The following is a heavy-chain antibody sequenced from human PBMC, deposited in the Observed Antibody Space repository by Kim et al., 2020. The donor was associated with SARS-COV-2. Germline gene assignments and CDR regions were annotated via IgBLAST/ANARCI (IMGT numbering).Heavy chain of an antibody. CDR1: GGSFSGYY. J-gene: IGHJ5*02. CDR3: ARVRLLWFGELLPIWFDP. V-gene: IGHV4-34*01. D-gene: IGHD3-10*01. Sequence: SETLSLTCAVYGGSFSGYYWSWIRQPPGKGLEWIGEINHSGSTNYNPSLKSRVTISVDTSKNQFSLKLSSVTAADTAVYYCARVRLLWFGELLPIWFDPWGQGTLVTVSS. CDR2: INHSGST.